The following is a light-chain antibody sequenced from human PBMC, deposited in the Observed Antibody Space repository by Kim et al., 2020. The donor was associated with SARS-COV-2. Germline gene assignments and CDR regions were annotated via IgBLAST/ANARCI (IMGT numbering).Light chain of an antibody. CDR2: LDN. Sequence: STGQAASIPCSGDKVGNKYASCYQQKPGQSPVVVIFLDNRRPSGIPERFSGSNSGNTATLTISGTQAMDEADYYCQAWDSSIYVFGTGTKVTVL. V-gene: IGLV3-1*01. CDR1: KVGNKY. CDR3: QAWDSSIYV. J-gene: IGLJ1*01.